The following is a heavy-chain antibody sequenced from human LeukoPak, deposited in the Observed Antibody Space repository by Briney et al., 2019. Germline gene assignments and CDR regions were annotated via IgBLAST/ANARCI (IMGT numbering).Heavy chain of an antibody. V-gene: IGHV4-34*01. CDR2: INYSGST. J-gene: IGHJ4*02. CDR3: ASLVATVDY. CDR1: GGSFSGYY. D-gene: IGHD5-12*01. Sequence: PSETLSLTCAVYGGSFSGYYWSWIRQPPGKGLEWIGEINYSGSTNYNPSLKSRVTISVDTSKNQFSLKLSSVTAADTAVYYCASLVATVDYWGQGTLVTVSS.